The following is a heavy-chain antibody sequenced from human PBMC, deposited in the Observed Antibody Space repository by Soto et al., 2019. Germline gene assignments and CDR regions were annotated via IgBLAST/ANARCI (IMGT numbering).Heavy chain of an antibody. J-gene: IGHJ4*02. CDR3: ARDGATVTYYFDY. CDR1: GFTFSSYA. D-gene: IGHD4-17*01. V-gene: IGHV3-30-3*01. Sequence: GGSLRLSCAASGFTFSSYAMHWVRQAPGKGLEWVAVISYDGSNKYYADSVKGRFTISRDNSKNTLYLQMNSLRAEDTAVYYCARDGATVTYYFDYWGQGTLVTVSS. CDR2: ISYDGSNK.